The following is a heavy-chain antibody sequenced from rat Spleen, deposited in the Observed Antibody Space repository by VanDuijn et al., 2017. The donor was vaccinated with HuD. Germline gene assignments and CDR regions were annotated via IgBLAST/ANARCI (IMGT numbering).Heavy chain of an antibody. CDR3: ARKAIRGFDY. Sequence: EIQLQESGPGLVKPSQSLSLTCSVTGYTIPSGYDWSWIRKFPGNKMEWMGYITYSGSTKYNPSLKSRISITRDTSKNQFFLQLNSVTTEDTATYYCARKAIRGFDYWGQGVIVTVSS. CDR1: GYTIPSGYD. V-gene: IGHV3-4*01. CDR2: ITYSGST. D-gene: IGHD4-3*01. J-gene: IGHJ2*01.